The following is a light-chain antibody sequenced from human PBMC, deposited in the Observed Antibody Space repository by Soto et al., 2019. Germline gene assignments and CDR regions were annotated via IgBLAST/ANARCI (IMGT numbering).Light chain of an antibody. CDR1: LSNIGSNF. CDR3: AAWDDSLRGVV. V-gene: IGLV1-47*01. J-gene: IGLJ2*01. CDR2: RNN. Sequence: QAVVTQPPSASGTPGQRVTISCSGSLSNIGSNFIYWYQQLPGSAPKLLINRNNERPSGVPDRFSGSKSGTSASLAISGLRSEDEADYHCAAWDDSLRGVVFGGGTKL.